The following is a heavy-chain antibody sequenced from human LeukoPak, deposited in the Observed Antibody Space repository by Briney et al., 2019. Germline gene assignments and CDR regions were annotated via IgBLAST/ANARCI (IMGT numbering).Heavy chain of an antibody. CDR2: IYTTGDT. CDR1: GDSISSGSYY. V-gene: IGHV4-61*02. CDR3: ARDGTSPYYYYYMDI. Sequence: SQTLSLTCTVSGDSISSGSYYWSWIRQPAGKGLEWIGRIYTTGDTNYNPSLKSRVTMSVDTSKNQFSLKLSSVTAADTAVYYCARDGTSPYYYYYMDIWGKGTTVTVSS. D-gene: IGHD1-26*01. J-gene: IGHJ6*03.